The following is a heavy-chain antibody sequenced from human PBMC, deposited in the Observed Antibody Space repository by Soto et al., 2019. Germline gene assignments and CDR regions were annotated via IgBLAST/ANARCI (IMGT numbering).Heavy chain of an antibody. V-gene: IGHV3-74*03. CDR2: VYNDGDST. J-gene: IGHJ4*02. D-gene: IGHD3-10*01. CDR3: AREASYYYGSGSYLVDY. Sequence: PGGSLRLSCAASGLTFRTYWVIWVRQAPGKGLVWVSRVYNDGDSTLHAASVTGRFTISRDNAKNSLYLQMNSLRAEDTAVYYYAREASYYYGSGSYLVDYWGQGTLVTVS. CDR1: GLTFRTYW.